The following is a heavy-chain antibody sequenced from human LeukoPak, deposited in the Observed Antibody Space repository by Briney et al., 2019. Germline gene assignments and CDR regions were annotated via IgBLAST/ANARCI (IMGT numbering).Heavy chain of an antibody. CDR1: GYTFTGYY. D-gene: IGHD2-2*02. V-gene: IGHV1-2*02. J-gene: IGHJ4*02. Sequence: ASVKVSCKASGYTFTGYYMHWVRQAPGQGLEWMGWTNPNNGGTNYAQKFQGRVTMTRDTSIGTAYMELSRLRSDDTAAYYCARTESKCTSTSCYTEDYWGQGTLVTVSS. CDR3: ARTESKCTSTSCYTEDY. CDR2: TNPNNGGT.